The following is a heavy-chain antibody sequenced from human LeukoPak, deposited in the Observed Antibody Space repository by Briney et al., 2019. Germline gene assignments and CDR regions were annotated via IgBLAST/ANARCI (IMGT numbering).Heavy chain of an antibody. CDR3: ARGLYDSSGYSIDY. Sequence: PGGSLRLSCAASGFTFSSYSMNWVRQAPGKGLEWVAVIWYDGGKKYYADSVKGRFTISRDNSKNTLYLQMNSLRVEDTAVYYCARGLYDSSGYSIDYWGQGTLVTVSS. CDR2: IWYDGGKK. CDR1: GFTFSSYS. D-gene: IGHD3-22*01. J-gene: IGHJ4*02. V-gene: IGHV3-33*08.